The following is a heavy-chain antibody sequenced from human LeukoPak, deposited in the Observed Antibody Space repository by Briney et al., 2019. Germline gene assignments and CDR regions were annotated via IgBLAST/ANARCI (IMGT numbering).Heavy chain of an antibody. V-gene: IGHV4-34*01. J-gene: IGHJ4*02. D-gene: IGHD2-2*01. CDR1: GGSISSYY. CDR2: INHSGST. Sequence: SETLSLTCTVSGGSISSYYWSWIRQPPGKGLEWIGEINHSGSTNYNPSLKSRVTISVDTSKNQFSLKLSSVTAADTAVYYCARVYDCSSTSCYYYFDYWGQGTLVTVSS. CDR3: ARVYDCSSTSCYYYFDY.